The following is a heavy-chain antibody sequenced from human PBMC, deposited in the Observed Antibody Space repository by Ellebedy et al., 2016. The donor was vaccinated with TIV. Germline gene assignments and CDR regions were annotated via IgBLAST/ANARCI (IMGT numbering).Heavy chain of an antibody. CDR2: INQNGSKI. CDR3: VRDKIVGATIFDY. CDR1: GFTISNYA. Sequence: GESLKISXAASGFTISNYAMSWVRQAPGKGLEWAANINQNGSKIYYVDSVKGRFTISRDNAKNSVSLQMNSLRVEDTAVYYCVRDKIVGATIFDYWGQGTLVTVSS. J-gene: IGHJ4*02. D-gene: IGHD1-26*01. V-gene: IGHV3-7*01.